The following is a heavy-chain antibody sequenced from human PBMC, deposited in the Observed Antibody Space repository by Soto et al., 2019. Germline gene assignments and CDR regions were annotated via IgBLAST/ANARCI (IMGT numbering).Heavy chain of an antibody. CDR2: IXPXXXTX. CDR1: GGTFSSYA. CDR3: GRNPSKVPPRYGMDV. Sequence: SVKVSCKASGGTFSSYAISWVRQAPGQGLEWIGXIXPXXXTXNXAXKXXXXVTITADESPSTAYMEVSSLRSEDTAVDYWGRNPSKVPPRYGMDVWGQGTTVTVSS. V-gene: IGHV1-69*13. J-gene: IGHJ6*02.